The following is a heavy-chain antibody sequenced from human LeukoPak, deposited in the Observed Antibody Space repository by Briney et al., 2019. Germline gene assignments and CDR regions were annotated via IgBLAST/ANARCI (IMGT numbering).Heavy chain of an antibody. CDR3: ARDGYSGRFDP. D-gene: IGHD1-26*01. J-gene: IGHJ5*02. CDR2: INPKSGDT. Sequence: ASVKVSCKAAGYSFTTFHINWVRQAPGQGLEWMGWINPKSGDTKYAQKFQGRVTMTRDTSISTAYMELSWLRSDDTAVYYCARDGYSGRFDPWGQGTLVTVSS. CDR1: GYSFTTFH. V-gene: IGHV1-2*02.